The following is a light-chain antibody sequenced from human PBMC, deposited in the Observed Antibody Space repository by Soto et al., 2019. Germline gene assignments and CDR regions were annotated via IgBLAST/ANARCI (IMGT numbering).Light chain of an antibody. CDR3: QPRSTCPPWP. J-gene: IGKJ1*01. CDR1: QSVSSY. Sequence: EVVLTQSPATLSLSPGERATLSCRASQSVSSYLAWYQQKPGQAPRLLIYDASNRATGIPARFSGSGSGTDFTLTISSLEPEDFAVYYCQPRSTCPPWPFGQGTKVDNK. V-gene: IGKV3-11*01. CDR2: DAS.